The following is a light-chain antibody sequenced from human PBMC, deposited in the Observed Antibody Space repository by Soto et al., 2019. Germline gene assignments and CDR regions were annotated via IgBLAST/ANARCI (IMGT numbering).Light chain of an antibody. CDR3: AAWDDSLNGPV. Sequence: QSVLTQPPSASVTPGQTVTISCSGSSSNIGGNAVNWYQQLPGTAPKLLIYRNNQRPSGVPDRSSGPKSGTSASLAISGLQSEDEADYYCAAWDDSLNGPVFGRGTKVTVL. V-gene: IGLV1-44*01. CDR2: RNN. CDR1: SSNIGGNA. J-gene: IGLJ2*01.